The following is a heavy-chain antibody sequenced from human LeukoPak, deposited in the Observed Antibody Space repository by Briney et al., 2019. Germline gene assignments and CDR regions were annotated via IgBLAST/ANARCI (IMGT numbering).Heavy chain of an antibody. CDR1: GFTFTNYA. J-gene: IGHJ4*02. Sequence: GRSLRLSCAASGFTFTNYAMTCVRQAAGEGLEWVSGINEGVGNTHYSDSVEGRFTISRNHSKNTLYLQMNSLRAEDTALYYCAKREKGTTGRFFDYWGQGTLVTVSS. CDR3: AKREKGTTGRFFDY. CDR2: INEGVGNT. V-gene: IGHV3-23*01. D-gene: IGHD4-17*01.